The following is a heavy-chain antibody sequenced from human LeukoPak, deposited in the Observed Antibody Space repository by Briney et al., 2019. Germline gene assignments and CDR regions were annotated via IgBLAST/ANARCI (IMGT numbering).Heavy chain of an antibody. CDR2: IRYDGSNK. V-gene: IGHV3-30*02. Sequence: GGSLRLSCAASGFTFSSYGMHWVRQAPGKGLEWVAFIRYDGSNKYYADSVKGRFTISRDNSKNTLYLQMNSLRAEDTAVYYCAKDHGGSYLRGNFDYWGQGTLVTVSS. D-gene: IGHD1-26*01. J-gene: IGHJ4*02. CDR1: GFTFSSYG. CDR3: AKDHGGSYLRGNFDY.